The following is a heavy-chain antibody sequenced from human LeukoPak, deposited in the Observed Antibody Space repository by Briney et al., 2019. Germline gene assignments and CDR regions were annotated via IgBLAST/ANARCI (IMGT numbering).Heavy chain of an antibody. D-gene: IGHD3-22*01. CDR2: INPSGGST. V-gene: IGHV1-46*01. CDR1: GYTFTSYY. CDR3: ARLGLVGYDSSGYYYGVRYGMDV. J-gene: IGHJ6*02. Sequence: ASVKVSCKASGYTFTSYYMHWVRQAPGQGLEWMGIINPSGGSTSYAQKFQGRVTMTRDTSTSTVYMELSSLRSEDTAVYYCARLGLVGYDSSGYYYGVRYGMDVWGQGTTVTVS.